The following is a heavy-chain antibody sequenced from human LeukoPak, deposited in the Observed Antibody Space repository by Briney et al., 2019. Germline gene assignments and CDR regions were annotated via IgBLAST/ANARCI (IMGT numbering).Heavy chain of an antibody. D-gene: IGHD3-22*01. J-gene: IGHJ4*02. CDR3: ARVGDSSGYSYYFDY. CDR1: GYTFTGYY. CDR2: INPNSGGT. Sequence: ASVKVSCKASGYTFTGYYMHWVRQAPGQGLEWMGWINPNSGGTNYAQKFQGRVTITADESTSTAYMELSSLRSEDTAVYYCARVGDSSGYSYYFDYWGQGTLVTVSS. V-gene: IGHV1-2*02.